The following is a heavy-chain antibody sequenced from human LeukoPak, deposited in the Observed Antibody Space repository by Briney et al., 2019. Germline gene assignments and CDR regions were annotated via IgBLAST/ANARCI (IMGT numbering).Heavy chain of an antibody. J-gene: IGHJ4*02. CDR1: GGSNY. V-gene: IGHV4-59*08. D-gene: IGHD2-21*01. CDR3: ARRRLGLDY. Sequence: SETLSLTCTVSGGSNYWSWIRQPPGKGLEWIGYIYYSGSTNYNPSLKSRVTISVDTSKNQFSLKLSSVTAADTAVYYCARRRLGLDYWGQGTLVTVSS. CDR2: IYYSGST.